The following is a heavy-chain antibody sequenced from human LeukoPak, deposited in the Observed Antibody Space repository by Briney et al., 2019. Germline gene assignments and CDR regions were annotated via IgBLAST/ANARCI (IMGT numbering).Heavy chain of an antibody. D-gene: IGHD3-10*01. Sequence: GGSLRLSCAASGFTFSSYEINWVRQAPGKGLEWVSSISSSSSYIYYADSVKGRFTISRDNAKNSLYLQMNSLRAEDTAVYYCARDSYTYYYGSGSPDDYMDVWGKGTTVTISS. CDR2: ISSSSSYI. CDR3: ARDSYTYYYGSGSPDDYMDV. CDR1: GFTFSSYE. V-gene: IGHV3-21*01. J-gene: IGHJ6*03.